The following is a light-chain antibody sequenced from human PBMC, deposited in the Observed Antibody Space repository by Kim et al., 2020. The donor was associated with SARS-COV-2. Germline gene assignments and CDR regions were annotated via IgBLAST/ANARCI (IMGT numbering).Light chain of an antibody. V-gene: IGLV3-1*01. CDR2: QDS. CDR3: QAWDSSLAEV. Sequence: SYELTQPPSVSVSPGQTASITCSGDKLGDKYACWYQQKPGQSPVLVIYQDSKRPSGIPERFSGSNSGNTATLTISGTQAMDEADYYCQAWDSSLAEVFGGGTQLTVL. J-gene: IGLJ3*02. CDR1: KLGDKY.